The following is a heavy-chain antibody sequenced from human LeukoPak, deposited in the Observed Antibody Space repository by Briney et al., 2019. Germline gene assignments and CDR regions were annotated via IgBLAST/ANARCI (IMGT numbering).Heavy chain of an antibody. CDR2: IYYGGIT. CDR3: ARERTQNSWFDS. V-gene: IGHV4-59*02. Sequence: PSETLSLTCTVSGGSVSSFYWSWIRQIPGKGLEWIGYIYYGGITNYNPSLKSRVTMSLHTSKNQVSLRLTSVTAADTAVYYSARERTQNSWFDSWGQGTLVTVSS. D-gene: IGHD3/OR15-3a*01. CDR1: GGSVSSFY. J-gene: IGHJ5*01.